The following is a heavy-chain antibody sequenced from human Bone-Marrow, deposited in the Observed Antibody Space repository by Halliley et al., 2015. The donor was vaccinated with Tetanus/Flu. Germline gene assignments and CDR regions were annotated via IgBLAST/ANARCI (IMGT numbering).Heavy chain of an antibody. CDR3: ARNGRSFFDRSGNPTTRYSFDF. CDR1: SDSLSMSHDY. D-gene: IGHD3-22*01. Sequence: TLSLTCTVSSDSLSMSHDYWGWVRQPPGKGLEWIGSLYYSVNTFYNPSLKSRVTISIDTSKNQFSLRLKSVTAADTAVYYCARNGRSFFDRSGNPTTRYSFDFWGQGTLVTVSS. J-gene: IGHJ4*02. CDR2: LYYSVNT. V-gene: IGHV4-39*01.